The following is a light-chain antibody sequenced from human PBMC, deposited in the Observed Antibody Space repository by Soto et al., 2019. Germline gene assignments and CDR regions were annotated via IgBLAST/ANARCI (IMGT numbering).Light chain of an antibody. CDR2: EVN. CDR1: SSDVGGYNY. V-gene: IGLV2-8*01. Sequence: QSALTQPPSASGSPGQSVTISCTGTSSDVGGYNYVSWFQHHPGKAPRLIISEVNKRPSGVPDRFSGSKSGNTASLTVSGLQTEDEADYYCCSLTTSHTYVFGSGTKLTVL. J-gene: IGLJ1*01. CDR3: CSLTTSHTYV.